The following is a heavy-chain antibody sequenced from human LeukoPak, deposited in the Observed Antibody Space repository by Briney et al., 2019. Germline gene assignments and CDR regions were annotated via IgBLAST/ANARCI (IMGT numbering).Heavy chain of an antibody. J-gene: IGHJ5*02. V-gene: IGHV3-21*06. CDR2: ISSGSKYI. CDR1: GFKFNTHN. D-gene: IGHD4-11*01. Sequence: GESLRLSCAASGFKFNTHNLNWVRQAPGKGLEWVSSISSGSKYILYADSVKGRFTVSIDNAKSSVYLQMNSLRAEDTAVYYCARVRAGLQAFDTWGQGTLVTVSS. CDR3: ARVRAGLQAFDT.